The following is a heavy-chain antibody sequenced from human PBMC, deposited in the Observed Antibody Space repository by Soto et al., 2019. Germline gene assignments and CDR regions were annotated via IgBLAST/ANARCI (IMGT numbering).Heavy chain of an antibody. CDR1: GCSISSYY. J-gene: IGHJ6*02. D-gene: IGHD4-17*01. CDR2: IYYSGST. Sequence: SETLSLACTVSGCSISSYYWSWILQPPGNGLEWIGYIYYSGSTNYNPSLKSRVTISVDTSKNQFSLKLSSVTAADTAVYYCARDPGDYVSYYYGMDVWGQGTTVTVS. CDR3: ARDPGDYVSYYYGMDV. V-gene: IGHV4-59*01.